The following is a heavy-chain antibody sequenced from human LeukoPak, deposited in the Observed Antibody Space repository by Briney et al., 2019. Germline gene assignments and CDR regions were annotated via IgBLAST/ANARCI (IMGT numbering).Heavy chain of an antibody. D-gene: IGHD3-16*01. CDR1: GFTFTTFW. J-gene: IGHJ5*02. CDR3: ARDLRGSPDR. V-gene: IGHV3-74*01. Sequence: GGSLRLSCAASGFTFTTFWMNWVRQVPGKWLVWVSLINPDGSTTTYADSVKGRFTISRDNAKNTVYLQMNSLGGEDTAVYYCARDLRGSPDRWGQGTLVTVSS. CDR2: INPDGSTT.